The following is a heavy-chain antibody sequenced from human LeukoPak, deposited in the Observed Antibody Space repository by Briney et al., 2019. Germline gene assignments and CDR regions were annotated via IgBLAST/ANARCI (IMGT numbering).Heavy chain of an antibody. CDR3: ASEGLVGAHTCYFHY. D-gene: IGHD1-26*01. V-gene: IGHV1-69*04. CDR1: GGTFSSYA. J-gene: IGHJ4*02. CDR2: IIPILGIA. Sequence: ASVKVSCKASGGTFSSYAISWVRQAPGQGLEWMGRIIPILGIANYAQKFQGRVTITADKSTSTAYMELSSLISEDTAVYYCASEGLVGAHTCYFHYWGQGTLVTVSS.